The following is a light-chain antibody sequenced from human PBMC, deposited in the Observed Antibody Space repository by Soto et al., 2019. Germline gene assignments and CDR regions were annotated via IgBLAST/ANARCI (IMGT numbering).Light chain of an antibody. V-gene: IGKV3-11*01. CDR3: QQRSNLPIT. J-gene: IGKJ5*01. Sequence: EIVMTPSHATLSVSPGEGATVSCRASQSVSSHLAWYQHKPGQAPRLLFYDASTRATGIPARFSGSGSGTDFTLTITRLEPEDFAVYYCQQRSNLPITFGQGTRLEIK. CDR2: DAS. CDR1: QSVSSH.